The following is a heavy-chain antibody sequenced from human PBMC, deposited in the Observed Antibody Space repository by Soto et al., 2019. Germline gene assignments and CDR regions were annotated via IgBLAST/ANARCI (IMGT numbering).Heavy chain of an antibody. CDR2: IWYDGSNK. V-gene: IGHV3-33*01. J-gene: IGHJ4*02. D-gene: IGHD3-3*01. CDR3: TTDANRYDLWIGYTFDY. Sequence: GGSLRLSCAASGFTFSSYGMHWVRQAPGKGLEWVAVIWYDGSNKYYADSVKGRFTISRDNSKNTLYLQMNSLRAEDTAVYYCTTDANRYDLWIGYTFDYWGQGTPVTVSS. CDR1: GFTFSSYG.